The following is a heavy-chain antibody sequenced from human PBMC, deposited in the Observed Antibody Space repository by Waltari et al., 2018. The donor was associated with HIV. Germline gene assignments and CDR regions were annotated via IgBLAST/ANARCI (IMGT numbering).Heavy chain of an antibody. V-gene: IGHV3-33*06. CDR1: GFPFSRYG. D-gene: IGHD6-6*01. CDR3: AKEDSSSSDPHYFDY. CDR2: RWHDETNK. Sequence: QVQLVESGGGVVQPGRYLRLSCAASGFPFSRYGMYWVRQAPGKGLEWVAVRWHDETNKYYADSVTGRFTISRDNSMNTLYLQMNSLRAEDTAMYYCAKEDSSSSDPHYFDYWGQGTLVTVSS. J-gene: IGHJ4*02.